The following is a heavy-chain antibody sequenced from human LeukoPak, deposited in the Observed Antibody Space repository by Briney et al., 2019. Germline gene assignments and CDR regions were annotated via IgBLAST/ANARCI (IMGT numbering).Heavy chain of an antibody. CDR2: INPNSGGT. CDR3: ARVYYYDSSGGAFDI. V-gene: IGHV1-2*02. CDR1: GYTFTGYY. J-gene: IGHJ3*02. Sequence: AASVKVSCKASGYTFTGYYMHWVRQAPGQGLEWMGWINPNSGGTNYAQKFQGRVTMTRDTSIGTAYMELSRLRSDDTAVYYCARVYYYDSSGGAFDIWGQGTMVTVSS. D-gene: IGHD3-22*01.